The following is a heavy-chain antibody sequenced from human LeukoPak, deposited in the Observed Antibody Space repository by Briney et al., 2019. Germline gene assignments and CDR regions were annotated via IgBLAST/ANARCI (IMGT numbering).Heavy chain of an antibody. J-gene: IGHJ4*02. D-gene: IGHD3-16*02. CDR3: ARVWGSYRDIDY. V-gene: IGHV4-34*01. CDR2: INHSGST. CDR1: GGSFSGYY. Sequence: SETLSLTCAVYGGSFSGYYWSWIRQPPGKGLEWIGEINHSGSTNYNPSLKSRVTISVDTSKNQFSLKLSSVTAADTAVYYRARVWGSYRDIDYWGQGTLVTVSS.